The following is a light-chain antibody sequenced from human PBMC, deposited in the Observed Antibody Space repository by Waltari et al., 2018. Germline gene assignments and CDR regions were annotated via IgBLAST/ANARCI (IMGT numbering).Light chain of an antibody. J-gene: IGLJ2*01. CDR3: SSYTSSSTWV. Sequence: QSAPTQPASVSGSPGQSITIPCTGTSRDVGGYNYVSWYQQHPGKAPKLMIYEVSNRPSGVSNRFSGSKSGNTASLTISGLQAEDEADYYCSSYTSSSTWVFGGGTKLTVL. CDR2: EVS. V-gene: IGLV2-14*01. CDR1: SRDVGGYNY.